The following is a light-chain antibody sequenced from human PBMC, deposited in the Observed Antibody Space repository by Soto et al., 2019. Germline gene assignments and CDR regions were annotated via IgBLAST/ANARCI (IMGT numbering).Light chain of an antibody. CDR2: VAS. V-gene: IGKV1-39*01. CDR3: QQSYSFPV. J-gene: IGKJ4*01. Sequence: DIQMTQSPSSLSASVGDRVTLTCRASQSINTYVNWYHQRPGTAPKLLIYVASNLHSGVPSRFSGSGSGTVFTLTISSLQPEDSAMYYCQQSYSFPVFGGGTKVEIK. CDR1: QSINTY.